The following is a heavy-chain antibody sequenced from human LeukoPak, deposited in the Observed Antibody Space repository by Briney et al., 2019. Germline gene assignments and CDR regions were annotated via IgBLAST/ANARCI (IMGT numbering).Heavy chain of an antibody. J-gene: IGHJ5*02. CDR2: MYSGGDT. CDR3: ARDAPQVPAAGVLAS. Sequence: PGGSLRLSCAASGFTVSDNYMSWVRQAPGKGLEWVSVMYSGGDTYYADSVKGRFTFSRDISKNTLYLQMNGLRTEDTAMYYCARDAPQVPAAGVLASLGQGTLVTVSS. D-gene: IGHD6-13*01. CDR1: GFTVSDNY. V-gene: IGHV3-53*01.